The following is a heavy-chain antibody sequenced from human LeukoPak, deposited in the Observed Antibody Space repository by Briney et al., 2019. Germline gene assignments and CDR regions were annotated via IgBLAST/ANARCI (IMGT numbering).Heavy chain of an antibody. CDR3: VKGRGSSWVQVSFDY. CDR1: GFTFSTYG. J-gene: IGHJ4*02. Sequence: GWALRLSCAASGFTFSTYGMHWVRQAPGKGLEGVALIWYDASNEYYADSVKGRFTIYRDNSKNTLYLQMNSLRAEDTAIYYCVKGRGSSWVQVSFDYWGQGTLVTVSS. V-gene: IGHV3-33*06. D-gene: IGHD6-13*01. CDR2: IWYDASNE.